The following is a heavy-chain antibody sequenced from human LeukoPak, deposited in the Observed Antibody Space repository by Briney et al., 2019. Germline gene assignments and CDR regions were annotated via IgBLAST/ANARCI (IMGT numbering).Heavy chain of an antibody. V-gene: IGHV3-48*03. CDR2: IASGGGTNR. CDR1: GFTFSSYE. CDR3: ARIGTTTRGPAGLDV. D-gene: IGHD2/OR15-2a*01. J-gene: IGHJ6*02. Sequence: GGSLRLSCAASGFTFSSYEMNWVRQAPGKGLEWVSYIASGGGTNRFYSESVKGRFTISRDNAKNSLYLHMNSLRAEDTGVYYCARIGTTTRGPAGLDVWGQGTTVTVSS.